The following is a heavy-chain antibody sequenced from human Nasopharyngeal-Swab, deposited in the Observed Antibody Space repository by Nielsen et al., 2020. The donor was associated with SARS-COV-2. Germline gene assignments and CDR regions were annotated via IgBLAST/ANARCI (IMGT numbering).Heavy chain of an antibody. CDR3: ARAVGYCSSTSCYYYYGMDV. V-gene: IGHV3-13*04. CDR2: IGTAGDT. D-gene: IGHD2-2*03. J-gene: IGHJ6*02. CDR1: GFTFSSYD. Sequence: GGSLRLSCAASGFTFSSYDMHWVRQATGKGLEWVSAIGTAGDTYYPGSVKGRFTISRENAKNSLYLQMNSLRAGDTAVCYCARAVGYCSSTSCYYYYGMDVWGQGTTVTVSS.